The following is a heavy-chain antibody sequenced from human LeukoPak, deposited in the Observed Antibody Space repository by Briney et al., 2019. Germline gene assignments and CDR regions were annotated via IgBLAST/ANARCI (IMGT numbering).Heavy chain of an antibody. CDR3: AKGGYNWNYPPDY. V-gene: IGHV3-33*06. CDR2: IWYDGSNK. J-gene: IGHJ4*02. D-gene: IGHD1-7*01. Sequence: GRSLRLSCAASGFTFSSYGMHWVRQAPGKGLEWVAVIWYDGSNKYYADSVKGRFTISRDNSKNTLYLQMNRLRAEDTAVYYCAKGGYNWNYPPDYWGQGTLVTVSS. CDR1: GFTFSSYG.